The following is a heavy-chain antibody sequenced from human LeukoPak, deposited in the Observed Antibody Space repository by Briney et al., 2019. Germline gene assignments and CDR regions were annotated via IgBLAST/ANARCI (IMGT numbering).Heavy chain of an antibody. CDR2: IYYSGAT. CDR3: ARGGEYYGSGSYYTASSFVY. CDR1: GDSISSYY. Sequence: PSETLSLTCTVSGDSISSYYWSWIRQTPGKGLEWIGYIYYSGATNYNPSLKSRLTISLDTSKNQFSLKLSSVTAADTAVYYCARGGEYYGSGSYYTASSFVYWGQGTLVTVSS. D-gene: IGHD3-10*01. V-gene: IGHV4-59*12. J-gene: IGHJ4*02.